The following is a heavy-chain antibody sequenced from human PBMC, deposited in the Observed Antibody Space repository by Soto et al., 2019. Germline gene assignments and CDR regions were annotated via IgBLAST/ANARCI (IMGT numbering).Heavy chain of an antibody. CDR1: GFTVSTYG. CDR3: TGEIASGF. CDR2: ISRDGGTK. D-gene: IGHD2-8*02. V-gene: IGHV3-30*03. Sequence: QVQLVESGGGVVQPGRSLRLCCAVSGFTVSTYGMHWVRQAPGKGLEWVAVISRDGGTKYYADSVKGRFTISRDNSRNTLFLEMNSLRGDDMAVDYCTGEIASGFWGQGTLVTVSS. J-gene: IGHJ4*02.